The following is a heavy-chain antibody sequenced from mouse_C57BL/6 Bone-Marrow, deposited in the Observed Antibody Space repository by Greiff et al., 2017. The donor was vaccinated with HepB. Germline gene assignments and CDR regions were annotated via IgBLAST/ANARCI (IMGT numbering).Heavy chain of an antibody. J-gene: IGHJ3*01. D-gene: IGHD3-3*01. CDR2: IDPENGDT. V-gene: IGHV14-4*01. Sequence: VQLQQSGAELVRPGASVKLSCTASGFNIKDDYMHWVKQRPEQGLEWIGWIDPENGDTEYASKFQGKATITADTSSNTAYLQLSSLTSEDTAVYYCTTRDRGFADWGQGTLVTVA. CDR1: GFNIKDDY. CDR3: TTRDRGFAD.